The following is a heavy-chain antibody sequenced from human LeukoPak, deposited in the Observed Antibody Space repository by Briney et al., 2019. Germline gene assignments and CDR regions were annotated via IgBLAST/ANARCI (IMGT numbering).Heavy chain of an antibody. J-gene: IGHJ4*02. CDR1: GYAIGSGYY. CDR2: IYHSGST. CDR3: ARVDTYDYYDSSGSPKRAFDY. V-gene: IGHV4-38-2*01. D-gene: IGHD3-22*01. Sequence: PSETLSLTCAVSGYAIGSGYYWCWIRQPPGKGLEWIGSIYHSGSTYYNPSLKSRVTISVDTSKNQFSLKLSSVTAADTAAYYCARVDTYDYYDSSGSPKRAFDYWGQGTLVTVSS.